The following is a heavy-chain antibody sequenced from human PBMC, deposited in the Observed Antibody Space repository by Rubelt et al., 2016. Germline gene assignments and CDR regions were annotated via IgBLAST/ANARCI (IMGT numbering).Heavy chain of an antibody. D-gene: IGHD2-15*01. CDR3: VGTYSTHWHFDL. CDR1: GFTFSDHY. V-gene: IGHV3-66*01. J-gene: IGHJ2*01. Sequence: EVQLVESGGTLVKPGGSLRLSCAASGFTFSDHYMSWIRRAPGKGLEWVSVLYSGGTTYYADSVRGRFTISRDKSKNTLYLQMNSLRVDDTAVYYCVGTYSTHWHFDLWGRGTLVTVSS. CDR2: LYSGGTT.